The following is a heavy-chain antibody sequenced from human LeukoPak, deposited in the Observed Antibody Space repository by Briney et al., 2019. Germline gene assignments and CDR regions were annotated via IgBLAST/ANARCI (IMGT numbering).Heavy chain of an antibody. CDR3: ARVAWYYMDV. V-gene: IGHV3-7*01. J-gene: IGHJ6*03. CDR1: GFTFNNYW. CDR2: IKQDGNEK. Sequence: PGGSLRLSCAASGFTFNNYWMTWVRQAPGRGLEWVANIKQDGNEKYYVDAVKGRFTISRDNAKNSLYLEMNSLRVEDTAVYYCARVAWYYMDVWVKGTTVTVSS.